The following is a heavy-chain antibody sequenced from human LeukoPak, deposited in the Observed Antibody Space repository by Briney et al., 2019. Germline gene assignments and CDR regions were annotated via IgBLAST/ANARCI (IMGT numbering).Heavy chain of an antibody. CDR1: GYTFTGYY. Sequence: ASVNVSCKASGYTFTGYYVHWVRQAPGQGLEWMGWINPNSGGTNYAQKFQGRVTMTRDTSISTAYMELSRLRSDDTAVYYCARDYDSSGSPHGWFDPWGQGTLVTVSS. D-gene: IGHD3-22*01. V-gene: IGHV1-2*02. CDR3: ARDYDSSGSPHGWFDP. J-gene: IGHJ5*02. CDR2: INPNSGGT.